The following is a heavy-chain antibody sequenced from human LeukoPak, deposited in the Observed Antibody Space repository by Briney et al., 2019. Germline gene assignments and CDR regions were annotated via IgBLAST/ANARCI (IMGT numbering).Heavy chain of an antibody. CDR2: MSYDGSDI. CDR1: GFSFSDYA. J-gene: IGHJ4*02. V-gene: IGHV3-30-3*01. D-gene: IGHD6-13*01. CDR3: ASVASSSWDPFDY. Sequence: VGSLRLSCVASGFSFSDYAFHWVRQAPGKGLEWVASMSYDGSDIAYADSVKGRFTISRDNSKNTLYLQLNSLRREDTAVYYCASVASSSWDPFDYWGQGTLVTVSS.